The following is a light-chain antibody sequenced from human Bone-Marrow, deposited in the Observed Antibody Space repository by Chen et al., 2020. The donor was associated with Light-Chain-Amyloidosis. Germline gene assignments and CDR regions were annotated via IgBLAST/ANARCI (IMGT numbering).Light chain of an antibody. J-gene: IGKJ1*01. Sequence: ERVMTQSPATLSVSPGVSATLACWASQSVGSHYLAWFQQKPGQAPRLLIYAAFTRATGIPDRFSGSGSGTDFTLTISRLEPEDFAVYYCQQYDTLPWTFGRGTKVEIK. CDR1: QSVGSHY. CDR3: QQYDTLPWT. V-gene: IGKV3-20*01. CDR2: AAF.